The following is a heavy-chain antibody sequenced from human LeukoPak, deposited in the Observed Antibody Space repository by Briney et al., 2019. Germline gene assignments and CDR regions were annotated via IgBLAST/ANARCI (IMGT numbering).Heavy chain of an antibody. J-gene: IGHJ3*02. V-gene: IGHV4-59*01. CDR2: IYYSGST. D-gene: IGHD5-12*01. CDR3: ARDYFPRSMSGYKSAFDI. CDR1: GGSISSYY. Sequence: PSETLSLTCTVSGGSISSYYWSWIRQPPGKGLEWIGCIYYSGSTNYNPSLKSRVTISVDTSKNQFSLKLSSVTAADTAVYYCARDYFPRSMSGYKSAFDIWGQGTMVTVSS.